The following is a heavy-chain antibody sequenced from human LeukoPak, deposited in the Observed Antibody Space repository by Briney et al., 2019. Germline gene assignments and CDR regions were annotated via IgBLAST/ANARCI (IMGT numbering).Heavy chain of an antibody. CDR3: AKGRYSSSSGDYFDY. V-gene: IGHV3-23*01. D-gene: IGHD6-6*01. CDR1: GFTFSSYA. CDR2: ISGSGGST. Sequence: GGPLRLSCAASGFTFSSYATSWVRQAPGKGLEWVSAISGSGGSTYYADSVKGRFTISRDNSKNTLYLQMNSLRAEDTAVYYCAKGRYSSSSGDYFDYWGQGTLVTVSS. J-gene: IGHJ4*02.